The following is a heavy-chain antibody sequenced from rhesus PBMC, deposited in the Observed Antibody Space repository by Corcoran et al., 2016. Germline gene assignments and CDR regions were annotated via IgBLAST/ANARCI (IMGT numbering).Heavy chain of an antibody. CDR2: IEYRRSN. J-gene: IGHJ4*01. V-gene: IGHV4-122*02. CDR1: GYSISSGYY. D-gene: IGHD1-44*01. Sequence: QVQLQESGPGLVKPSETLSLTCAVSGYSISSGYYWSWTRQPPGKGLEWIGYIEYRRSNSYNPSLKSQRTISRDTSKNQFALKLRSVTAADTAVYYCASRWELQGYFDYWGQGVLVTVSS. CDR3: ASRWELQGYFDY.